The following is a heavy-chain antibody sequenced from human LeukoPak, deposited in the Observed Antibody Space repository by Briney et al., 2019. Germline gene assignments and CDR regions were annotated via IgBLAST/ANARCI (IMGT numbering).Heavy chain of an antibody. V-gene: IGHV3-23*01. CDR1: GFIFNNYA. J-gene: IGHJ5*02. Sequence: PGGSLRLSCAASGFIFNNYAMSWVRQAPGKGLEWVSAISGSGGSTYYADSVKGRFTISRDNSKNTLYLQMNSLRAEDTAVYYCAKDRIAAAGNIGWFDPWGQGTLVTVSS. CDR2: ISGSGGST. CDR3: AKDRIAAAGNIGWFDP. D-gene: IGHD6-13*01.